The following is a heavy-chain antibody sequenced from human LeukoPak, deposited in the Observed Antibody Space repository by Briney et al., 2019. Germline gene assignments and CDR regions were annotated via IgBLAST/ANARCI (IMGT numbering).Heavy chain of an antibody. D-gene: IGHD2-2*01. J-gene: IGHJ6*02. Sequence: SETLSLTCTVSGGSISSYYWSWIRQPPGKGLEWIGYIYYSGSTNYNPSLKSRVTISVDTSKNQFSLKLSSVAAADTAVYYCAGRYCSSTSCAPSYTYYYGMDVWGQGTTVTVSS. CDR1: GGSISSYY. V-gene: IGHV4-59*01. CDR2: IYYSGST. CDR3: AGRYCSSTSCAPSYTYYYGMDV.